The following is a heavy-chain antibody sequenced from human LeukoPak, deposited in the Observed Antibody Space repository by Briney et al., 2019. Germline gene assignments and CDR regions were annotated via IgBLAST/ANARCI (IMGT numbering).Heavy chain of an antibody. Sequence: SETLSLTCRVSGGSISSYYWSWIRQAPGKGLEWIGYIYYSGSTNYSPSLKSRVTISVDTSKNQFSLRLSSVTAADTAVYYCARELCGGDCYPPVWFDPWGQGTLVTVSS. D-gene: IGHD2-21*02. CDR3: ARELCGGDCYPPVWFDP. J-gene: IGHJ5*02. CDR2: IYYSGST. V-gene: IGHV4-59*01. CDR1: GGSISSYY.